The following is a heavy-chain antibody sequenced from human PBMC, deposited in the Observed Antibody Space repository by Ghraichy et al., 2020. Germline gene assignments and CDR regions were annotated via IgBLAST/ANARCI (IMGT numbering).Heavy chain of an antibody. CDR2: IKSDGSST. CDR1: GFTLSNYW. V-gene: IGHV3-74*01. J-gene: IGHJ4*02. CDR3: AREYCSGGRCFFGTGGSHFDY. D-gene: IGHD2-15*01. Sequence: GGSLRLSCAASGFTLSNYWMHWLRQAPGKGLVWVSRIKSDGSSTIYADSVKGRFTISRDSAKNTLYLQMNSPRAEDTAVYYCAREYCSGGRCFFGTGGSHFDYWRQGTLVTVSS.